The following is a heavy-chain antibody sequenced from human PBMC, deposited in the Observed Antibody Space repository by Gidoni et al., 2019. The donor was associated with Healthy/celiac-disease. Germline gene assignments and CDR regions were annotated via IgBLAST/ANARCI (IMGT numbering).Heavy chain of an antibody. Sequence: EVQLVESGGGLVQPGRSLRLSCAASGFTFDDYAMHWVRQAPGKGLEWVSGISWNSGSIGYADSVKGRFTISRDNAKNSLYLQMNSLRAEDTALYYCAKDMGSTSVGGYYYYGMDVWGQGTTVTVSS. V-gene: IGHV3-9*01. J-gene: IGHJ6*02. CDR1: GFTFDDYA. D-gene: IGHD2-2*01. CDR2: ISWNSGSI. CDR3: AKDMGSTSVGGYYYYGMDV.